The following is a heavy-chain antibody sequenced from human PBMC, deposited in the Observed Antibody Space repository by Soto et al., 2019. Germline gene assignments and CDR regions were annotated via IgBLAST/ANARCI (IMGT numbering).Heavy chain of an antibody. D-gene: IGHD2-15*01. J-gene: IGHJ3*01. V-gene: IGHV3-7*01. CDR2: IKQDGTEK. CDR1: GFSFSVYW. Sequence: EGQLVESGGALVQPGESLRLSCAASGFSFSVYWMTWVRQAPGRGLEWVATIKQDGTEKFYVYSVKDQFTISRDNANNSLYLQINSLGAEPTAVYYCTRHRGYCRGGSCYYDAFDVWGSGTMVTVSS. CDR3: TRHRGYCRGGSCYYDAFDV.